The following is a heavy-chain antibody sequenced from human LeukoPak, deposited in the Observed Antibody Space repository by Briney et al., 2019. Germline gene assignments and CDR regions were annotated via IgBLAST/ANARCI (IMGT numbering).Heavy chain of an antibody. D-gene: IGHD1/OR15-1a*01. CDR1: GDSISSYY. CDR2: VYYTGST. J-gene: IGHJ5*02. Sequence: SETLSLTCTVSGDSISSYYWSWIRQPPGKGLEWIAYVYYTGSTNYNPSLTSRVTISIDTSKNQFSLKLSSVTAADTAVYYCARQRYGTMAGYNWFDPWGQGTLVTVSS. V-gene: IGHV4-59*08. CDR3: ARQRYGTMAGYNWFDP.